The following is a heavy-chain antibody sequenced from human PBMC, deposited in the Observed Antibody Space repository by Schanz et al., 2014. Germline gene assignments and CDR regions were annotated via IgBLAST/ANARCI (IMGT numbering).Heavy chain of an antibody. CDR1: GYTFSDYG. J-gene: IGHJ3*02. CDR2: ISPYTGNT. D-gene: IGHD5-18*01. V-gene: IGHV1-18*01. Sequence: QVQLVQSGDEVKKPGASVKVSCKTSGYTFSDYGITWVRQAPGQGLEWVGWISPYTGNTHYFDKMEGRVTMTTDTSTSTAYMELRSLRSDDTALYDCTRGGYSYALSAFDIWGQGTMVTVSS. CDR3: TRGGYSYALSAFDI.